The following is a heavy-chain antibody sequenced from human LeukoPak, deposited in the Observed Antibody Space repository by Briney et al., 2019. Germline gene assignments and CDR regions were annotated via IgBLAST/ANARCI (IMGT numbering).Heavy chain of an antibody. CDR2: MNPNSGNT. J-gene: IGHJ6*04. Sequence: ASVKVSCKASGYTFTSYDINWVRQATGQGLEWMGWMNPNSGNTGYAQKFQGRVTMTRNTSISTAYMELSSLRAEDTAVYYCARDGDCSSTSCRTDYYYYYGMDVWGKGTTVTVSS. D-gene: IGHD2-2*01. CDR1: GYTFTSYD. CDR3: ARDGDCSSTSCRTDYYYYYGMDV. V-gene: IGHV1-8*01.